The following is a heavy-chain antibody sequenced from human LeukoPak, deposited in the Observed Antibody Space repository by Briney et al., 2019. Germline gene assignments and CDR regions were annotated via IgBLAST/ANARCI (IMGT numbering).Heavy chain of an antibody. J-gene: IGHJ5*02. CDR3: ARESSRDIVVVPAAPGNWFDP. V-gene: IGHV1-2*02. Sequence: ASVKVSCKASGYTLTAYYMNWVRQAPGQGLGWSGWINPNSVGTNYAQKFQGRVTMTRDTAISTAYMELSRLRSDNTAVYYCARESSRDIVVVPAAPGNWFDPWGQGTLVTVSS. D-gene: IGHD2-2*01. CDR1: GYTLTAYY. CDR2: INPNSVGT.